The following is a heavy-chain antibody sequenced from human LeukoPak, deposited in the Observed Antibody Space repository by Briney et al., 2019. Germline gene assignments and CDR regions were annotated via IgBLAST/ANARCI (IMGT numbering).Heavy chain of an antibody. J-gene: IGHJ4*02. CDR2: IWSDGSNK. D-gene: IGHD4-17*01. CDR3: AREPRNGDAYFDY. Sequence: PGKSLRLSCAASGFTFSSYGIHWVRQAPGKGLEWVAVIWSDGSNKYYADSMKGRFSISRDNPKNTLYLQMNSLRAEDTAVYYCAREPRNGDAYFDYWGQGTLVTVSS. CDR1: GFTFSSYG. V-gene: IGHV3-33*01.